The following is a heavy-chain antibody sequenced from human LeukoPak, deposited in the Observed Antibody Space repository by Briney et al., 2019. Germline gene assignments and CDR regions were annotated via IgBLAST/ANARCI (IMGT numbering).Heavy chain of an antibody. CDR1: GYTFSSHK. J-gene: IGHJ4*02. V-gene: IGHV1-46*01. CDR3: ARDPGYSSPRGDY. D-gene: IGHD5-18*01. CDR2: ISPSSGSR. Sequence: ASVKVSCKASGYTFSSHKMHWVRQAPGQGLEWMGIISPSSGSRIYAQRFQGRVTLTSDTSTSTFYMELSRLRSDDTAVYYCARDPGYSSPRGDYWGQGTLVTVSS.